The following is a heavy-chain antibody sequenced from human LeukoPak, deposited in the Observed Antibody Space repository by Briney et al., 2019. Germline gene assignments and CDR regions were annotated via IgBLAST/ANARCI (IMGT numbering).Heavy chain of an antibody. D-gene: IGHD6-19*01. CDR3: ARVDLYSSVFYD. Sequence: SETLSLTCTVSGGSISSYYWSWIRQPPGKGLEWIGYIYYSGSTNYNPSLKSRVTISVDTSKNQFSLKLSSVTAADTAVYYCARVDLYSSVFYDWGQGTLVTVSS. J-gene: IGHJ4*02. V-gene: IGHV4-59*01. CDR2: IYYSGST. CDR1: GGSISSYY.